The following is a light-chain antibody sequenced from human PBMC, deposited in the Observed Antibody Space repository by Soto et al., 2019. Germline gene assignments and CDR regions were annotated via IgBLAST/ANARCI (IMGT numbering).Light chain of an antibody. J-gene: IGLJ3*02. CDR1: SSNIGSNY. V-gene: IGLV1-47*01. Sequence: QPVLTQPPSASGTPGQRVTISCSGSSSNIGSNYVYWYQQLPGTAPKLLISVNNQRPSGVPDRFSGFKSGTSASLAISGLRSEDEADYYCATWDDSLSGRVFGGGTKLTVL. CDR2: VNN. CDR3: ATWDDSLSGRV.